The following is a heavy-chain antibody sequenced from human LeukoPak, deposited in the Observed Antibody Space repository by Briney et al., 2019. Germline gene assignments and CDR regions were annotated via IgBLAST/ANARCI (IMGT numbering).Heavy chain of an antibody. CDR1: GFTFSTYE. V-gene: IGHV3-48*03. CDR3: ARERRSGFDH. Sequence: GGSLRLSCAASGFTFSTYEMNWVRQAPGKGLEWVSYISSSGSTLYYADSVKGRFTISRDNPNNSLYLQLNSLRAEDTAVYYCARERRSGFDHWGQGTLVTVSS. D-gene: IGHD3-10*01. CDR2: ISSSGSTL. J-gene: IGHJ4*02.